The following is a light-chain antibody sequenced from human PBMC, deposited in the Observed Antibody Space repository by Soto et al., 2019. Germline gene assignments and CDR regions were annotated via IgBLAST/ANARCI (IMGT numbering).Light chain of an antibody. CDR3: QSYDSSNHRVV. CDR2: EDN. J-gene: IGLJ2*01. CDR1: SGSIASNY. Sequence: NFMLTQPHSVSASPGKTVTISCTGSSGSIASNYVQWYQQRPGSAPTTVIYEDNQRPSGVPDRFSGSIDSSSNSASLTISGLKTEDEADYYCQSYDSSNHRVVFGGGTKLTVL. V-gene: IGLV6-57*02.